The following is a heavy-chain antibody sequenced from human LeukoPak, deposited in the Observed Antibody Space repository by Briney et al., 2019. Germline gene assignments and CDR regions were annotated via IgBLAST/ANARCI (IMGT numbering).Heavy chain of an antibody. J-gene: IGHJ4*02. D-gene: IGHD3-10*01. CDR3: AKEQASSRMVGKNFDY. CDR2: VNGNGGST. CDR1: GFSFSTYA. V-gene: IGHV3-23*01. Sequence: GGSLRLSCAASGFSFSTYAMSWVRQAPGKGLEWVSGVNGNGGSTSYADSVKGRFTISRDNSKNTLYLQMNSLRAEDTAVYYCAKEQASSRMVGKNFDYWGQGTLVTVSS.